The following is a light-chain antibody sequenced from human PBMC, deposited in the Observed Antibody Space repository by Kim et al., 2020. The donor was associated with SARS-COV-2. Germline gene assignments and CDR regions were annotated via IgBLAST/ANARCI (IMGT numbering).Light chain of an antibody. J-gene: IGKJ1*01. V-gene: IGKV1-27*01. Sequence: DIHMTQSPSSLSASVGDRITITCRASQGISNYLAWYQQKPGTAPKLLIYGASALQSGVPSRFSGSGSGTDFTLTISSLQPEDVATYYCQKYNSAPRTFGQGTKVDIK. CDR3: QKYNSAPRT. CDR1: QGISNY. CDR2: GAS.